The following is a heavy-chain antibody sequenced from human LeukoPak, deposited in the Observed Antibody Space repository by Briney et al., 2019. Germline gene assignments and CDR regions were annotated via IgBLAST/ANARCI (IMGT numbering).Heavy chain of an antibody. D-gene: IGHD1-1*01. Sequence: PGGSLRLSCAASGFTFSSYAMSWVRQAPGKGLEWVSAMSGNGGSTYYADSVKGRFTISRDKSKNTLYLQMNSLRAEDTAIYYCAKEGGTTGYYGMDVWGKGITVTVSS. J-gene: IGHJ6*04. CDR2: MSGNGGST. CDR3: AKEGGTTGYYGMDV. V-gene: IGHV3-23*01. CDR1: GFTFSSYA.